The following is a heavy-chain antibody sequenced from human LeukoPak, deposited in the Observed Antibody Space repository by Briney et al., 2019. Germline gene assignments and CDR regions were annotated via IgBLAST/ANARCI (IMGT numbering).Heavy chain of an antibody. J-gene: IGHJ4*02. CDR3: ARAARYSSSSGLRDY. CDR1: GYTFTSYD. D-gene: IGHD6-6*01. CDR2: MNPNSGNT. Sequence: ASVKVSCKASGYTFTSYDINWGRQSTGLELEWMGWMNPNSGNTGYAQKFQGRVTMTRNTSLSTAYMELSSLRSEDTAVYYCARAARYSSSSGLRDYWGQGALVTVSS. V-gene: IGHV1-8*01.